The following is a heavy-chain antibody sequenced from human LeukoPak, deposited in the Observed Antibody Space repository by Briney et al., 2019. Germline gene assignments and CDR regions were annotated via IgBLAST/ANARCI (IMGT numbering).Heavy chain of an antibody. CDR3: AKGTRQQLVPYYFDY. D-gene: IGHD6-13*01. CDR2: INSDGSST. Sequence: GGSLRLSCAASGFTFSSYWMHWVRQAPGKGLVWVSRINSDGSSTSYADSVKGRFTISRDNAKNTLYLQMNSLRAEDTAVYYCAKGTRQQLVPYYFDYWGQGTLVTVSS. CDR1: GFTFSSYW. V-gene: IGHV3-74*01. J-gene: IGHJ4*02.